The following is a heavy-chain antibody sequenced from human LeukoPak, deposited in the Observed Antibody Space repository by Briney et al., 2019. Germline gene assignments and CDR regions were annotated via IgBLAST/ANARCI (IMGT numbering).Heavy chain of an antibody. CDR3: VRDFLFSTSWYYYYGLDV. D-gene: IGHD6-13*01. J-gene: IGHJ6*02. CDR2: ISRSGSTI. Sequence: GGSLRLSCAASGFPFSEYSMNWVRQAPGKGLEWISYISRSGSTIYYADSMKGRMTISRDNAKNLLNLEMNSLRADDTAVYYCVRDFLFSTSWYYYYGLDVWGQGTTVTVSS. CDR1: GFPFSEYS. V-gene: IGHV3-48*04.